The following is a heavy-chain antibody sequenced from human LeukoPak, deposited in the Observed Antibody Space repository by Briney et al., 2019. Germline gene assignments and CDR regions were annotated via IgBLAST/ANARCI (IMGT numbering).Heavy chain of an antibody. CDR1: GGSFSGYY. CDR2: IYYSGST. CDR3: ARGRGAVAGTFDY. J-gene: IGHJ4*02. V-gene: IGHV4-59*01. D-gene: IGHD6-19*01. Sequence: PSETLSLTCAVYGGSFSGYYWSWIRQPPGKGLEWIGYIYYSGSTNYNPSLKSRVTISVDTSKNQFSLKLSSVTAADTAVYYCARGRGAVAGTFDYWGQGTPVTVSS.